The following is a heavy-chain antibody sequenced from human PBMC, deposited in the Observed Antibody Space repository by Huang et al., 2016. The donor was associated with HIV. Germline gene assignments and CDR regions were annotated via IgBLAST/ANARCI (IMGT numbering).Heavy chain of an antibody. V-gene: IGHV4-34*01. Sequence: QVQLQQWGAGLLRPSETLSLTCAVYGGSFSGYYGTGIRQPPGKGLEWIGEINHSESTNYNPSLKSRVTSSVDTSRNQCSLTLTSVTAADTAVYYCARGQGGYYYYYMDVWGKGTTVTVSS. CDR1: GGSFSGYY. CDR3: ARGQGGYYYYYMDV. CDR2: INHSEST. J-gene: IGHJ6*03.